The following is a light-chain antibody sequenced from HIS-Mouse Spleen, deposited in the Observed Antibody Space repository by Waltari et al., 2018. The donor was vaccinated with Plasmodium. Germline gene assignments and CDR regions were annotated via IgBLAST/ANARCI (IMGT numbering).Light chain of an antibody. CDR1: SSDVGSYNL. CDR2: EGS. Sequence: QSALTQTASVSGSPGPSITISCTGTSSDVGSYNLVPWYQQHPGKAPKLMIYEGSKRPSGVSNRFSGSKSGNTASLTISGLQAEDEADYYCCSYAGSSTWVFGGGTKLTVL. J-gene: IGLJ3*02. CDR3: CSYAGSSTWV. V-gene: IGLV2-23*01.